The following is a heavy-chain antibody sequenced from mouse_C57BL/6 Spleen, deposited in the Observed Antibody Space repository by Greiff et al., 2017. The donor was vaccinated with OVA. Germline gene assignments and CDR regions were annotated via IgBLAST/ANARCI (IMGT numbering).Heavy chain of an antibody. CDR3: ARTHHSNYADY. D-gene: IGHD2-5*01. CDR1: GYTFTSYW. J-gene: IGHJ2*01. Sequence: QVQLQHPGAELVKPGASVKLSCKASGYTFTSYWMHWVKQRPGQGLEWIGMIHPNSGSTNYNEKFKSKATLTVDKSSSTAYMQLSSLTSEDSAVYYCARTHHSNYADYWGQGTTLTVSS. V-gene: IGHV1-64*01. CDR2: IHPNSGST.